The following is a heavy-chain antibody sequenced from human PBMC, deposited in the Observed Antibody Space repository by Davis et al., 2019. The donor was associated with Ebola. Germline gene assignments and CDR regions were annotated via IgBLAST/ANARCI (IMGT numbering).Heavy chain of an antibody. CDR1: VYSLTELS. V-gene: IGHV1-24*01. CDR3: AMDDYSNSRYGMDV. D-gene: IGHD4-11*01. CDR2: FDPEDCEG. Sequence: ASVKVSRKVSVYSLTELSIHWVRHAPGKGLEWMGAFDPEDCEGIYAQKFQGRVTMTEDTSTNTAYMELTSLRSEDTAVYYCAMDDYSNSRYGMDVWVQGTTVTVSS. J-gene: IGHJ6*02.